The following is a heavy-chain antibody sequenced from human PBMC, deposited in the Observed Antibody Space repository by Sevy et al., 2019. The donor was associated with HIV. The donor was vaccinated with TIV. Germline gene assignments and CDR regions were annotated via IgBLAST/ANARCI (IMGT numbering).Heavy chain of an antibody. CDR2: IIPMLGTP. J-gene: IGHJ4*02. CDR3: ARSMSWYATFDY. CDR1: GRTFSSYA. V-gene: IGHV1-69*13. D-gene: IGHD6-13*01. Sequence: ASVKVSCKASGRTFSSYAFSWVRQAPGQGLEWMGGIIPMLGTPKYVQKFQGRVTITADESTSTAYMELSSLRSEDTAVYYCARSMSWYATFDYWGQGSLVTV.